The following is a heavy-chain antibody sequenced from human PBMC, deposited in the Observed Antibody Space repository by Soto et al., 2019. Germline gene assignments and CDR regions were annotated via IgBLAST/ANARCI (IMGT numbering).Heavy chain of an antibody. CDR1: GGSFSKFV. Sequence: QVQLVQSGAKVKKPGSSVKVSCKASGGSFSKFVISWVRQAPGQGLEWMGGIIPNFGTTNYAQKFQGKVTITADETTRTAYLELSGLTSEYTSVCYCARDVGGEATIRYWGQGTLVTVSS. CDR3: ARDVGGEATIRY. CDR2: IIPNFGTT. J-gene: IGHJ4*02. V-gene: IGHV1-69*01. D-gene: IGHD5-12*01.